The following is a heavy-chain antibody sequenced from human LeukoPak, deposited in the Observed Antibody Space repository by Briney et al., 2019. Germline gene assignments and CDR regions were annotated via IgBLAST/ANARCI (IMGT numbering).Heavy chain of an antibody. D-gene: IGHD6-6*01. J-gene: IGHJ4*02. CDR1: GFTFSSYG. CDR3: ARGGSSYDLDY. V-gene: IGHV1-46*01. Sequence: PGGSLRLSCAASGFTFSSYGMHWVRQAPGQGLEWMGIINPSGGSTSYAQKFQGRVTMTRDTSTSTVYMELSSLRSEDTAVYYCARGGSSYDLDYWGQGTLVTVSS. CDR2: INPSGGST.